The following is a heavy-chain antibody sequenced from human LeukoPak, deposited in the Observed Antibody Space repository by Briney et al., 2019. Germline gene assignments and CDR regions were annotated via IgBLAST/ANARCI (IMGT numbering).Heavy chain of an antibody. Sequence: AGGSLRLSCAASGFTFSDCYMSWIRQAPGKGLEWVSYISDSSSYTKYADSVKGRFTISRDNAKNSLYLQMNSLRAEDTAVYYCASPYYDILTGSYYLDYWGQGTLVTISS. CDR1: GFTFSDCY. J-gene: IGHJ4*02. CDR3: ASPYYDILTGSYYLDY. CDR2: ISDSSSYT. V-gene: IGHV3-11*03. D-gene: IGHD3-9*01.